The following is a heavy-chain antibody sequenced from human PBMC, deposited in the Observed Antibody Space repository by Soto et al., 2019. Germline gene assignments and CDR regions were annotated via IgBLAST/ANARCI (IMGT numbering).Heavy chain of an antibody. V-gene: IGHV1-8*02. CDR3: ACYNRRGHYGRGV. CDR2: MNPNSGNT. D-gene: IGHD1-20*01. CDR1: GYAFTSYA. Sequence: ASVEVSCKASGYAFTSYAMHWVRQAPGQRLEWMGWMNPNSGNTGYAQKFQGRVTMTRNTSISTAYMELSSLRSVDTAGDYCACYNRRGHYGRGVWGQGTAVTVS. J-gene: IGHJ6*01.